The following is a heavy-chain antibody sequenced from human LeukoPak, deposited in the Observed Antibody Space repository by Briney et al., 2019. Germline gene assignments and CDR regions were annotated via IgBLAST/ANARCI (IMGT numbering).Heavy chain of an antibody. CDR3: AKEGSDFWSGFYYYYYMDV. CDR1: GFTFSSYS. V-gene: IGHV3-21*04. D-gene: IGHD3-3*01. J-gene: IGHJ6*03. Sequence: GGSLRLSCAASGFTFSSYSMNWVRQAPGKGLEWVSSISSSSSYIYYADSVKGRFTISRDNSKNTLYLQMNSLRAEDTAVYYCAKEGSDFWSGFYYYYYMDVWGKGTTVTVSS. CDR2: ISSSSSYI.